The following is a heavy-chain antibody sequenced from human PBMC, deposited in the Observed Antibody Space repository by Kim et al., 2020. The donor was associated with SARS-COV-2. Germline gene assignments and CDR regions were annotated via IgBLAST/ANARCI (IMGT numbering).Heavy chain of an antibody. D-gene: IGHD6-13*01. CDR3: AKSVSSSWYSDYYFDY. V-gene: IGHV3-23*01. CDR1: GFTFSSYA. Sequence: GGSLRLSCAASGFTFSSYAMSWVRQAPGKGLEWVSAISGSGGSTYYADSVKGRFTISRDNSKNTLYLQMNSLRAEDTAVYYCAKSVSSSWYSDYYFDYWGQGTLVTVSS. CDR2: ISGSGGST. J-gene: IGHJ4*02.